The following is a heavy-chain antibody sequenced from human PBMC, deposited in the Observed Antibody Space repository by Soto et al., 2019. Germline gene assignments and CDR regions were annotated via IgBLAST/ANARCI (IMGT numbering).Heavy chain of an antibody. D-gene: IGHD6-19*01. Sequence: GGALRLSCAASGFTFSSYAMSWVRQAPGKGLEWVSAISGSGGSTYYADSVKGRFTISRDNSKNTLYLQMNSLRAEDTAVYYCAKWSSGPMDQSDYWGQGTLVTVSS. V-gene: IGHV3-23*01. CDR2: ISGSGGST. CDR3: AKWSSGPMDQSDY. J-gene: IGHJ4*02. CDR1: GFTFSSYA.